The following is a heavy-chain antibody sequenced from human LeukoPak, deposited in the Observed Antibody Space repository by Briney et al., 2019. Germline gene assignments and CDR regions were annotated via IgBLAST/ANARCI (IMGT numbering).Heavy chain of an antibody. D-gene: IGHD4-17*01. CDR1: GGSISSSNW. V-gene: IGHV4-4*02. CDR2: IYHSGST. CDR3: ARASTTVWAFDI. Sequence: SETLSLTCAVSGGSISSSNWWSWVRQPPGKGLEWIGDIYHSGSTNYNPSLKSRVTISVDKSKNQFSLKLSSVTAADTAVYYCARASTTVWAFDIWGQGTMVTVSS. J-gene: IGHJ3*02.